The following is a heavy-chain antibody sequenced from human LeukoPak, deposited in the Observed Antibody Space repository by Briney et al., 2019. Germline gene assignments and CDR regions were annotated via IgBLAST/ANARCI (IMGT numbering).Heavy chain of an antibody. CDR2: ISYDGSNK. Sequence: QPGGSLRLSCAASGFTFSSYGMHWVRQAPGKGLEWVAVISYDGSNKYYADSVKGRFTISRDNSKNTLYLQMNSLRAEDTAVYYCATVHSACSSTSCHHFDHWGQGTLVTVSS. CDR1: GFTFSSYG. V-gene: IGHV3-30*03. J-gene: IGHJ4*02. D-gene: IGHD2-2*01. CDR3: ATVHSACSSTSCHHFDH.